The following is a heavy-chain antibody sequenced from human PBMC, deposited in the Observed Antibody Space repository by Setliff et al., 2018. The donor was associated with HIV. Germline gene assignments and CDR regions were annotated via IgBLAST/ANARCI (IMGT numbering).Heavy chain of an antibody. CDR3: ARGMIRGAIITEFDS. CDR1: GYTFTTYA. D-gene: IGHD3-10*01. V-gene: IGHV1-3*01. Sequence: ASVKVSCKTSGYTFTTYAIHWVRQAPGQRLEWMGWINGGNGHTKSSERFQGRVTFSRDSSASTAQMELSSLTSEDTAVYFCARGMIRGAIITEFDSWGQGTLVPVSS. CDR2: INGGNGHT. J-gene: IGHJ4*02.